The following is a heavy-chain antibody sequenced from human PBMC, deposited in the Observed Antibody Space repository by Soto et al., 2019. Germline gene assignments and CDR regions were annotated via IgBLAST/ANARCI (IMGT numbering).Heavy chain of an antibody. CDR3: AKAFLPGSYGPSYYYYLDY. V-gene: IGHV3-23*01. Sequence: PGGSLRLSCAASGFTFENYAMSWVRQAPGKGLEWVSAICGSGGCTYYADSVKGRFTISRDNSKNTLYLQMNSLRAEDTAVYYCAKAFLPGSYGPSYYYYLDYWGQGTLVTVSS. CDR1: GFTFENYA. D-gene: IGHD3-10*01. CDR2: ICGSGGCT. J-gene: IGHJ4*02.